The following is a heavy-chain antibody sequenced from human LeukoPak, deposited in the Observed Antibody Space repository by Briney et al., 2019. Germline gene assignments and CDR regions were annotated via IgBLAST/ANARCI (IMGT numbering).Heavy chain of an antibody. V-gene: IGHV3-53*04. J-gene: IGHJ6*02. Sequence: PGGSLRLSCAASGFTVSSNYMSWVRQAPGKGLEWVSVIYSGGSTYYADSVKGRFTISRHNSKNTLYLQMNSLRAEDTAVYYRARDQRDGYNYEYGMDVWGQGTTVTVSS. CDR1: GFTVSSNY. CDR2: IYSGGST. CDR3: ARDQRDGYNYEYGMDV. D-gene: IGHD5-24*01.